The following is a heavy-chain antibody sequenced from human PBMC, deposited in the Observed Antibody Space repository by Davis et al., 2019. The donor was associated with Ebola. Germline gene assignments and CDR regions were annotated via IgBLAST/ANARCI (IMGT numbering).Heavy chain of an antibody. CDR2: MSHDGSNK. J-gene: IGHJ6*02. Sequence: GESLKISCVASEFTFNKYGIHWVRQAPGKGLEWLAVMSHDGSNKYYADSVEGRFTISRDNSKNTLYLQVNSLRAADTAVYYCAKDRCSSTRCQDFYYGMDVWGQGTTVTVSS. V-gene: IGHV3-30*18. CDR3: AKDRCSSTRCQDFYYGMDV. CDR1: EFTFNKYG. D-gene: IGHD2-2*01.